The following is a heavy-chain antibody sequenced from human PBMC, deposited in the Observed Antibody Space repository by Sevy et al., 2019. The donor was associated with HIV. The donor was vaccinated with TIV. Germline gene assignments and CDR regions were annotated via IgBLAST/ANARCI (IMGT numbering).Heavy chain of an antibody. CDR3: ARDPQSLVGDHGGSFDY. J-gene: IGHJ4*02. CDR1: GFTFSSYA. CDR2: ISYDGSNK. Sequence: GGSLRLSCAASGFTFSSYAMHWVRQAPGKGLEWVAVISYDGSNKYYADSVKGRFTISRDNSKNTLYLQMNSLRAEDRAVYYCARDPQSLVGDHGGSFDYWGQGTLVTVSS. V-gene: IGHV3-30-3*01. D-gene: IGHD1-26*01.